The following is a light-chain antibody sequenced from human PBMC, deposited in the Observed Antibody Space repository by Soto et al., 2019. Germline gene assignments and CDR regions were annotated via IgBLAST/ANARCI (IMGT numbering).Light chain of an antibody. CDR2: GAS. Sequence: EIVLAQSPGTLTLSPGERATLSCRASQSVTNSFLAWYQQKPGQAPRLLIYGASRRATGLPDRFTGSGYGREFTLKISRLEPEDFAGDDCREYGSSPHAFGQGTRLEIK. CDR1: QSVTNSF. CDR3: REYGSSPHA. J-gene: IGKJ5*01. V-gene: IGKV3-20*01.